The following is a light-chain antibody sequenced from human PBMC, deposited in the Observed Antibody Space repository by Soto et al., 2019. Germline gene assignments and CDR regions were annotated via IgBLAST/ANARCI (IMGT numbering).Light chain of an antibody. CDR2: AAF. V-gene: IGKV1-39*01. J-gene: IGKJ2*01. Sequence: DIEMTQSPSSLSASVGDRVTITCRASQSISSYLNWYQQKLAQAPKLLICAAFSLQSGVSSRFSGSGSGTDFTLTISSRQPEDFAIYYCQRRYSNPYIFGQGTKLEIK. CDR1: QSISSY. CDR3: QRRYSNPYI.